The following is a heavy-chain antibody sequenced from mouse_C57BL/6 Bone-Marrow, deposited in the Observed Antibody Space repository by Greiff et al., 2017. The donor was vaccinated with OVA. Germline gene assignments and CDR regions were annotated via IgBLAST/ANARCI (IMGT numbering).Heavy chain of an antibody. V-gene: IGHV5-12*01. J-gene: IGHJ4*01. Sequence: EVHLVESGGGLVQPGGSLKLSCAASGFTFSDYYMYWVRQTPEKRLEWVAYISNGGGSTYYPDTVKGRFTISRDNAKNTLYLQMSRLKSEDTAMYYCARRHYYGSPYAMDYWGQGTSVTVSS. CDR2: ISNGGGST. CDR1: GFTFSDYY. CDR3: ARRHYYGSPYAMDY. D-gene: IGHD1-1*01.